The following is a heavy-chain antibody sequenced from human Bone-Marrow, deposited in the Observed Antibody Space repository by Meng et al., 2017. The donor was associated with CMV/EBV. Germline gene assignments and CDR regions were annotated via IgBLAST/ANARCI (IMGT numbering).Heavy chain of an antibody. CDR2: INPNSGGT. CDR1: GYTFTGYY. Sequence: QVTLVHSGAEVKKPGASVKVSCKASGYTFTGYYMHWVRQAPGQGLEWMGWINPNSGGTNYAQKFQGRVTMTRDTSISTAYMELSRLRSDDTAVYYCARDLDYGDYASDYWGQGTLVTASS. J-gene: IGHJ4*02. V-gene: IGHV1-2*02. D-gene: IGHD4-17*01. CDR3: ARDLDYGDYASDY.